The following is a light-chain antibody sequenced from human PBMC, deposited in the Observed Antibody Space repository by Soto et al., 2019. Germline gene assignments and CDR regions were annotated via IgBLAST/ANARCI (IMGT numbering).Light chain of an antibody. V-gene: IGKV3-11*01. CDR3: QQRSNWPPWT. Sequence: EIVLTQSPATLSLSPGERATLSCRASQSVSSYLAWYQQKPGQAPRLLIYDASNRATGIPARFXGSGXGTXXXXXXXXXXPEDFAVYYCQQRSNWPPWTFGQGTKVEIK. CDR2: DAS. J-gene: IGKJ1*01. CDR1: QSVSSY.